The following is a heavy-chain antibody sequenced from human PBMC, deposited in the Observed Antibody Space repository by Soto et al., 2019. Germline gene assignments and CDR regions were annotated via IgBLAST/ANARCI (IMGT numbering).Heavy chain of an antibody. CDR3: ARSPYYYDSSGYPYDAFDI. D-gene: IGHD3-22*01. Sequence: GASVKVSCKASGGTFSSYAISWVRQAPGQGLEWMGGIIPIFGTANYAQKFQGRVTITADESTSTAYMELSSLRSEDTAVYYCARSPYYYDSSGYPYDAFDIWGQGTMVTVSS. J-gene: IGHJ3*02. CDR1: GGTFSSYA. V-gene: IGHV1-69*13. CDR2: IIPIFGTA.